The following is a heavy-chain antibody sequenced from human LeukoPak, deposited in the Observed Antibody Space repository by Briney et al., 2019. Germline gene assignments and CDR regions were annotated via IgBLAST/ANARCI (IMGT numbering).Heavy chain of an antibody. CDR3: ARDSHYDSRGYYYESALDI. V-gene: IGHV1-18*01. J-gene: IGHJ3*02. CDR1: GYTFSSYG. D-gene: IGHD3-22*01. CDR2: ISGNNGNT. Sequence: GASVKVSCKASGYTFSSYGVAWVRQAPGQGLEWMGWISGNNGNTNYGQKLQGRLTTTTDTSTSTAYMELRSLRSDDTAVYYCARDSHYDSRGYYYESALDIWGQGTMVSVSS.